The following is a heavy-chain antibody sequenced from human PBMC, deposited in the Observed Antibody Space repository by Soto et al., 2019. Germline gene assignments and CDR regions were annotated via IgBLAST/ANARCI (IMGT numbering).Heavy chain of an antibody. CDR1: GGSISSYY. Sequence: SETLSLTCTVSGGSISSYYWSWIRQPPGKGLEWIGYIYYSGSTNYNPSLKSRVTISVDTSKNQFSLKMSSVTAADTAVYYCVRVRNFDTSGWRHFYYFDYWGQGTLVTVSS. D-gene: IGHD6-19*01. CDR3: VRVRNFDTSGWRHFYYFDY. V-gene: IGHV4-59*12. J-gene: IGHJ4*02. CDR2: IYYSGST.